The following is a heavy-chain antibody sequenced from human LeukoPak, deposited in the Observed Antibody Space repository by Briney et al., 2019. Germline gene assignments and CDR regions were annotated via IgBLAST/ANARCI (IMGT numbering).Heavy chain of an antibody. CDR1: GYTFTSYA. CDR3: ARRPKNTYSSSWYIAEYFQY. Sequence: ASVKVSCKASGYTFTSYAMNWVRQAPGQGLEWMGWINTNTGNPTYAQGFTGRFVFSLDTSVSTAYLQISSLKAEDTAVYYCARRPKNTYSSSWYIAEYFQYWGQGTLVTVSS. J-gene: IGHJ1*01. CDR2: INTNTGNP. V-gene: IGHV7-4-1*02. D-gene: IGHD6-13*01.